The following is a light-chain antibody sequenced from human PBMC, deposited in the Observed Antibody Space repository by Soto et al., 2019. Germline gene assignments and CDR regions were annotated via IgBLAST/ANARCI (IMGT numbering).Light chain of an antibody. CDR3: QQYHNWVT. Sequence: ESVFTQSPGTLSLSPGERATLSCRASQSVSTSYLAWYQQKPGQAPRLLIYGASSRATGTPDRFSGSGSGTDFTLTINRLEPEDFAVYYCQQYHNWVTFGGGTKVDIK. J-gene: IGKJ4*01. V-gene: IGKV3-20*01. CDR1: QSVSTSY. CDR2: GAS.